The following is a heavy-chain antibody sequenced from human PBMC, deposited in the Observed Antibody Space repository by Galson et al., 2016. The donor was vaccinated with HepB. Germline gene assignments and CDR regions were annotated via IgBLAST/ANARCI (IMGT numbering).Heavy chain of an antibody. D-gene: IGHD6-13*01. CDR2: ISSDIDYT. CDR3: ARDLPMTGSWTPRPSFFYFYVMDV. V-gene: IGHV3-21*01. CDR1: GFTFSNYS. J-gene: IGHJ6*02. Sequence: SLRLSCAASGFTFSNYSMNWVRQAPGKGLEWVSSISSDIDYTYYADSVKGRFTISRDNAKNSLYLQMNSLRAEDTALYYCARDLPMTGSWTPRPSFFYFYVMDVWGQGTTVTVSS.